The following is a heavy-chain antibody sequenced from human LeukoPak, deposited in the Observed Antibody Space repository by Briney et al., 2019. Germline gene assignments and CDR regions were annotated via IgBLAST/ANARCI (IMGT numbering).Heavy chain of an antibody. Sequence: PWASVKVSCKASGYTFTSYDINWVRQAPGQGLEWMGIINPSGGSTSYAQKFQGRVTMTRDTSTSTVYMELSSLRSEDTAVYYCASPGLDGNFPSPPRYYGMDVWGQGTTVTVSS. CDR3: ASPGLDGNFPSPPRYYGMDV. CDR2: INPSGGST. CDR1: GYTFTSYD. J-gene: IGHJ6*02. V-gene: IGHV1-46*01. D-gene: IGHD1-7*01.